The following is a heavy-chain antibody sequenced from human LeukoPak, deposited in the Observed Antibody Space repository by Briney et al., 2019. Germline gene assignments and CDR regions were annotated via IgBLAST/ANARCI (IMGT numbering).Heavy chain of an antibody. J-gene: IGHJ4*02. CDR2: INHNGST. Sequence: PSETLSLTCAVYGGSFSGYYWNWIRQPPGKGLEWIGEINHNGSTNYNPSLNSRVTISVDTSKNQFSLKLSSVNAAITAVYYCARYVFDRQMVEYYFDYWGQGTLVTVSS. CDR1: GGSFSGYY. CDR3: ARYVFDRQMVEYYFDY. V-gene: IGHV4-34*01. D-gene: IGHD2-8*01.